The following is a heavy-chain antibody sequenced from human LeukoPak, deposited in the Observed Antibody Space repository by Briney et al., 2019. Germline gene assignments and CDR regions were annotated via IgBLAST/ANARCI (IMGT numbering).Heavy chain of an antibody. Sequence: GGSLRLSCAASGFTFSSYAMSWVRQAPGKGLEWVSAISGSGGSTYYADSVKGRFTISRDNSKNTLYLQMDSLRAEDTAVYYCAKHRFSEYSQHWGQGTLVTVSS. CDR3: AKHRFSEYSQH. D-gene: IGHD3-16*01. CDR2: ISGSGGST. CDR1: GFTFSSYA. J-gene: IGHJ1*01. V-gene: IGHV3-23*01.